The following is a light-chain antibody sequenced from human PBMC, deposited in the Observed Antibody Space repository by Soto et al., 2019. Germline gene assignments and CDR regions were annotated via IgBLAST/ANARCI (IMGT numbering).Light chain of an antibody. CDR3: QQYSSHRT. Sequence: DIQMTQSPSTLSAFVGDRVTITCRASQSISSWLARYQQKPGKAPKVLIYKASSLESGVPARLSRSGSGTEYTLPISGLQPDDVPTYHVQQYSSHRTFGQRTKVQSK. CDR1: QSISSW. V-gene: IGKV1-5*03. J-gene: IGKJ1*01. CDR2: KAS.